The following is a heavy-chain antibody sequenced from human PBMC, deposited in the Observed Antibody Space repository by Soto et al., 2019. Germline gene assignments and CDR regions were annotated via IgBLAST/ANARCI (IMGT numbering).Heavy chain of an antibody. V-gene: IGHV1-69*01. J-gene: IGHJ2*01. CDR3: ARDRDGYNYWYFDL. Sequence: QVQLVQSGAEVKKPGSSVKVSCKVSGGTFSKYTINWVRQAPGQGLEWMAGIIPIYGTANYAQKFQGRISVTVDESTTTAYMELRGLRSDDTAIYYCARDRDGYNYWYFDLWGRGSRITVSS. CDR1: GGTFSKYT. CDR2: IIPIYGTA. D-gene: IGHD5-12*01.